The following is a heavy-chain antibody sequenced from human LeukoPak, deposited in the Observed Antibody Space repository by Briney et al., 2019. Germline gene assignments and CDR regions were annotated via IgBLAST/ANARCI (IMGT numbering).Heavy chain of an antibody. D-gene: IGHD3-10*01. CDR3: ARAEIKLHNQRRYYFDY. CDR1: GGSFSGYY. V-gene: IGHV4-34*01. J-gene: IGHJ4*02. Sequence: SSQTLSLTCAVYGGSFSGYYWSSIRQPPGNWLEWIGEINHSGSTNYNPSLKSRVTISVDTSKNQFSLKLSSVTAADTAVYYCARAEIKLHNQRRYYFDYWGQGTLVTVSS. CDR2: INHSGST.